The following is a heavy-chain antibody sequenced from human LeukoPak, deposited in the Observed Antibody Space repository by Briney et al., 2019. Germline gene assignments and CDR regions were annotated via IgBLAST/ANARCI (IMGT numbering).Heavy chain of an antibody. CDR1: GFTFGDFG. D-gene: IGHD3-22*01. V-gene: IGHV3-20*03. Sequence: PGGSLRLSYAASGFTFGDFGMSWVRQPPGKGLEWVSGINWNGGSTGYADSVKGRFTISRDNARNSLYLQMNSLRAEDTALYYCARSRHSYDSSGFPHYWGQGTLVAVSS. J-gene: IGHJ4*02. CDR2: INWNGGST. CDR3: ARSRHSYDSSGFPHY.